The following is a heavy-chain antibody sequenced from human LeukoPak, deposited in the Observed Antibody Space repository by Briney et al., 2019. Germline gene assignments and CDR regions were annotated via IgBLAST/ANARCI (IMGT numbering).Heavy chain of an antibody. J-gene: IGHJ4*02. Sequence: GVSLRLSCGASGFTFNNAWMSGVRQAPGKGLEGGGRIKSKTDGGTTDYTAPVKGRFTILRDDSKTTLYLQMNSLTTEDTAVYYCTYHFDSSGYYRTRNFDFRGQGTLVTVSS. V-gene: IGHV3-15*01. CDR3: TYHFDSSGYYRTRNFDF. CDR1: GFTFNNAW. CDR2: IKSKTDGGTT. D-gene: IGHD3-22*01.